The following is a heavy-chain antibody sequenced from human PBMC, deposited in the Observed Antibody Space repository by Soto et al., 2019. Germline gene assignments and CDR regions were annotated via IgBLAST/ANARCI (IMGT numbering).Heavy chain of an antibody. J-gene: IGHJ3*02. CDR3: ARFYMVRGVMGAFDI. D-gene: IGHD3-10*01. CDR2: IYYIGST. V-gene: IGHV4-31*03. CDR1: GGSISSGGYY. Sequence: SETLSLTCTVSGGSISSGGYYWSWIRQHPGKGLEWIGYIYYIGSTYYNPSLKSRVSISVDTSKNQSSLKLSSVTAADTAVYYCARFYMVRGVMGAFDIWGQGTMVTVSS.